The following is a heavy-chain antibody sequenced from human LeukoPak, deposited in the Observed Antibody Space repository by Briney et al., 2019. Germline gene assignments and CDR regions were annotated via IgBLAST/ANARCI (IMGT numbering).Heavy chain of an antibody. V-gene: IGHV3-20*04. CDR1: GFTFDDYG. CDR2: INWNGGST. D-gene: IGHD4-23*01. CDR3: ARDLRDTVGPFDY. Sequence: GGSLRLSCAASGFTFDDYGMSWVRQALGKGLEWVSGINWNGGSTGYADSVKGRFTISRDNAKNPLYLQMNSLRAEDTALYYCARDLRDTVGPFDYWGQGTLVTVSS. J-gene: IGHJ4*02.